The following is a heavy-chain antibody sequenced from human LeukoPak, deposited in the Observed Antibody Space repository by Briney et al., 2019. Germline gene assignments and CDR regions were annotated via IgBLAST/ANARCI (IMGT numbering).Heavy chain of an antibody. V-gene: IGHV1-18*01. D-gene: IGHD3-10*01. CDR1: GYTFTSYG. CDR3: ARDQFYRPYRGEAISFDY. J-gene: IGHJ4*02. CDR2: ISAYNGNT. Sequence: ASVTVSCKASGYTFTSYGITWVRQPPGQGLEWMGWISAYNGNTHYAQRLQGRVTMTTAASTSTAYMELRSLRSDDTAVYYCARDQFYRPYRGEAISFDYWGQGTLVTVSS.